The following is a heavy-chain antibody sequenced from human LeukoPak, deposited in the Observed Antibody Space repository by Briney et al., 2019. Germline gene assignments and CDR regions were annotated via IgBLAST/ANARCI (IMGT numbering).Heavy chain of an antibody. D-gene: IGHD2-15*01. V-gene: IGHV5-51*01. CDR3: ARHGVGSGGGWRIPFDY. CDR1: GYGFTNYW. J-gene: IGHJ4*02. CDR2: IYPDDSDT. Sequence: GESLKISCKGSGYGFTNYWVAWVRQMPGKGLEWMGIIYPDDSDTRYSPSFQGQVTISADKSISTAYLQWNSLKASDTAMYYCARHGVGSGGGWRIPFDYWGQGTLVTVSS.